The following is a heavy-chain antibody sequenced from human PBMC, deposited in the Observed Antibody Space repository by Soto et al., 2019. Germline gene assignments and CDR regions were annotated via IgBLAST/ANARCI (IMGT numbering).Heavy chain of an antibody. D-gene: IGHD3-10*01. J-gene: IGHJ6*02. V-gene: IGHV1-69*01. CDR2: IIPIFDTA. Sequence: QVQLVQSGAEVKKPGSSVKVSCKASGGTFSSYAISWVRQAPGQGLEWMGGIIPIFDTANYAQKFQGRVTITADESTSTAYMELSSLRSEDTAVYYCASGAGTYYYGTGTYYYYGMDVWGQGTTVTVSS. CDR1: GGTFSSYA. CDR3: ASGAGTYYYGTGTYYYYGMDV.